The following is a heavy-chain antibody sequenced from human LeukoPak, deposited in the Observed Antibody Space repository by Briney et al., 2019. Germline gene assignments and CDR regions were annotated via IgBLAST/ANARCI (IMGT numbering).Heavy chain of an antibody. D-gene: IGHD1-26*01. Sequence: GGSLRLSCAASGFTFSSFWIPWVRHAPGKGLVWVSRINGNGRSTDYADSVKGRFTISRDNAHNMVYLQMNSLRVEDTAVYYCARAPWELDDWGQGTLVTVSS. CDR1: GFTFSSFW. CDR2: INGNGRST. CDR3: ARAPWELDD. V-gene: IGHV3-74*01. J-gene: IGHJ4*02.